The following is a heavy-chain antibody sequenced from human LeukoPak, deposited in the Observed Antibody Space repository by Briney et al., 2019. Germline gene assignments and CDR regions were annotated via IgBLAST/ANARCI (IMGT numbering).Heavy chain of an antibody. J-gene: IGHJ6*03. CDR2: INHSGST. V-gene: IGHV4-34*01. D-gene: IGHD2-15*01. Sequence: ETSETLSLTCAVYGGSFSGYYWSWIRQPPGKGLEWIGEINHSGSTNYNPSLKSRVTISVDTSKNQFSLKLSSVTAADTAVYYCARGYCSGGSCYSYYSYNYMDVWGKGTTVTVSS. CDR3: ARGYCSGGSCYSYYSYNYMDV. CDR1: GGSFSGYY.